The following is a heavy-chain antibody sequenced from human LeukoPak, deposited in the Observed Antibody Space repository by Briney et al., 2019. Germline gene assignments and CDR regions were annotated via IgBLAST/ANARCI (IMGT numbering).Heavy chain of an antibody. Sequence: PSETLSLTCAVYGGSFSGYYWSWIRQPPGKGLEWIGEINHSGSTNYNPSLKSRVTISVDTSKNQFSLKLSSVTAADTAVYYCARGGRGAPTDYSGQGALVTVSS. CDR1: GGSFSGYY. V-gene: IGHV4-34*01. CDR3: ARGGRGAPTDY. CDR2: INHSGST. D-gene: IGHD1-26*01. J-gene: IGHJ4*02.